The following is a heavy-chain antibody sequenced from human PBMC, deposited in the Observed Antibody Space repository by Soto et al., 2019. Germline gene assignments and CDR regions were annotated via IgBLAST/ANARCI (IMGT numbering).Heavy chain of an antibody. CDR2: INPNSGGT. CDR3: ARQVQLEHVYYGMDV. D-gene: IGHD1-1*01. J-gene: IGHJ6*02. V-gene: IGHV1-2*04. Sequence: ASVKVSCKASGYTFTGYYMHWVRQAPGQGLEWMGWINPNSGGTNYAQKFQGWVTMTRDTSISTAYMELSRLRSDDTAVYYCARQVQLEHVYYGMDVWGQGTTVTVSS. CDR1: GYTFTGYY.